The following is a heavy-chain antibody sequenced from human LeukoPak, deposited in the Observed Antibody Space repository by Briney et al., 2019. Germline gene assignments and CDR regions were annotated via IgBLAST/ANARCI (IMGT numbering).Heavy chain of an antibody. V-gene: IGHV1-2*02. D-gene: IGHD2/OR15-2a*01. CDR3: ARYRNSGTHRRPFAM. CDR2: INPKNGGT. CDR1: GYSFLDYY. Sequence: GASVKVSCRALGYSFLDYYIHWVRQAPGQRPEWMGWINPKNGGTNFAPNFKGRVTMTRDTSTATIFMEATNLKSDDTAIYYCARYRNSGTHRRPFAMWGQGTMVTISS. J-gene: IGHJ3*02.